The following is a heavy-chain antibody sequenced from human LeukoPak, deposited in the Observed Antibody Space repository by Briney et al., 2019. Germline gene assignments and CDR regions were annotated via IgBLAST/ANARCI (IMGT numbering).Heavy chain of an antibody. Sequence: SETLSLTCSVSSGFISNYYWSWIRQPAGKGLEWIGRISTSGNTNYSPSLKSRVTMSVDTSKNQFFLNLRSVTAADTAVYYCARDSRHYDFWSGYLDYWGRGALVTVSS. CDR1: SGFISNYY. V-gene: IGHV4-4*07. CDR3: ARDSRHYDFWSGYLDY. CDR2: ISTSGNT. J-gene: IGHJ4*02. D-gene: IGHD3-3*01.